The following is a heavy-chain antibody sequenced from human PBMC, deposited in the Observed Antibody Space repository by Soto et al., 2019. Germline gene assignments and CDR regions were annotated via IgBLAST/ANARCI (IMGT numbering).Heavy chain of an antibody. V-gene: IGHV1-8*01. CDR3: ARGTHWYSSGWCSY. CDR1: GYTFTSYY. J-gene: IGHJ4*02. Sequence: GASMKVSCKASGYTFTSYYINWVRQATGQGLEWMGWMNPNSGNTGYAQKFQGRVTMTRNTSISTAYMELSSLRSEDTAVYYCARGTHWYSSGWCSYWGQGTLVTVSS. CDR2: MNPNSGNT. D-gene: IGHD6-19*01.